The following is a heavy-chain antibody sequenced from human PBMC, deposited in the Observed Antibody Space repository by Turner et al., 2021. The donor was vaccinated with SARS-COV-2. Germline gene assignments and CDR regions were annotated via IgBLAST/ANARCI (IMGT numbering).Heavy chain of an antibody. CDR2: MNPNGGNT. J-gene: IGHJ6*02. CDR1: GYTVTSYD. Sequence: QVQLVQSGAEVKKPEASVKVSCKASGYTVTSYDINWVRQATGQGLEWMGGMNPNGGNTYNARKFQGRVTMTRNTSISTAYMELSSLGSEATAVYYCARGLMGWELPQVYYYYSMDVWGQGTTVTVSS. V-gene: IGHV1-8*01. CDR3: ARGLMGWELPQVYYYYSMDV. D-gene: IGHD1-26*01.